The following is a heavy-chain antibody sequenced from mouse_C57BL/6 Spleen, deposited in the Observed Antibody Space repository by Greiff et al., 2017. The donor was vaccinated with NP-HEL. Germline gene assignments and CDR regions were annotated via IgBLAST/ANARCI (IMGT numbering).Heavy chain of an antibody. CDR3: AIYYDYDGGFDY. CDR2: IYPRSGNT. CDR1: GYTFTSYG. Sequence: QVQLQQSGAELARPGASVKLSCKASGYTFTSYGLSWVKQRTGQGLEWIGEIYPRSGNTYYNEKFKGKATLTADKSSSTAYMDVRSLTSEDSAVYFCAIYYDYDGGFDYWGQGTTLTVSS. J-gene: IGHJ2*01. D-gene: IGHD2-4*01. V-gene: IGHV1-81*01.